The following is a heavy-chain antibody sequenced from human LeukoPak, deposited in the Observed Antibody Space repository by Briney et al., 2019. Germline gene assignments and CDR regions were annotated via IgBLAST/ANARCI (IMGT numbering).Heavy chain of an antibody. Sequence: GGSLRLSCTGSGFTFSAQYINWVRQIPGKGLVWVSRISGDGSDRSYADSVKGRFTISRDNAKNTLYLQMNSLRAEDTAVYYCAREGYDFWSGDYYYYMDVWGKGTTVTVSS. CDR3: AREGYDFWSGDYYYYMDV. J-gene: IGHJ6*03. CDR2: ISGDGSDR. V-gene: IGHV3-74*01. D-gene: IGHD3-3*01. CDR1: GFTFSAQY.